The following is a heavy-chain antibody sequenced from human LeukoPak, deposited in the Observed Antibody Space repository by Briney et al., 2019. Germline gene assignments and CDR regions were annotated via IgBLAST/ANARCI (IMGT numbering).Heavy chain of an antibody. CDR3: ARVPYDFWSGYPAFDI. CDR2: IYYSGST. CDR1: GGSISSYY. Sequence: SETLSLTCTVSGGSISSYYWSWIRQPPGKGLEWIGYIYYSGSTNYNPSLKSRVTISVDTSKNQFSLKLSSVTAADTAVYYCARVPYDFWSGYPAFDIWGQGTMVTVSS. J-gene: IGHJ3*02. D-gene: IGHD3-3*01. V-gene: IGHV4-59*01.